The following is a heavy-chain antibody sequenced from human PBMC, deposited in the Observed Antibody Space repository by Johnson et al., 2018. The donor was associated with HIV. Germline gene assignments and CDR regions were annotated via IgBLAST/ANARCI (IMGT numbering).Heavy chain of an antibody. V-gene: IGHV3-30*18. D-gene: IGHD4-11*01. J-gene: IGHJ3*02. CDR1: GFTFDNYG. CDR2: ISYDGSNK. CDR3: VKDSPDYSTYEIIDGFDS. Sequence: QVQLVESGGGVVRPGGSLRLSCVVSGFTFDNYGMTWVRQAPGKGLEWVAVISYDGSNKYYADSVKGRFTISRDNSQNTLYLQMNSLRAEDTAVYYCVKDSPDYSTYEIIDGFDSWGQGTMVTVSS.